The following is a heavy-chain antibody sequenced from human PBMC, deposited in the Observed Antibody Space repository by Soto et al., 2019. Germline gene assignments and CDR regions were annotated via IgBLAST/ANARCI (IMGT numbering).Heavy chain of an antibody. V-gene: IGHV1-46*01. CDR2: INPSGGST. CDR1: GYTFTSYY. J-gene: IGHJ6*02. D-gene: IGHD3-22*01. CDR3: ARDLRNYYDSSGYYTYYYYYGMDV. Sequence: ASVKVSCKASGYTFTSYYMHWVRQAPGQGLEWMGIINPSGGSTSYAQKFQGRVTMTRDTSTSTVYMELSSLRSEGTAVYYCARDLRNYYDSSGYYTYYYYYGMDVWGQGTTVTVSS.